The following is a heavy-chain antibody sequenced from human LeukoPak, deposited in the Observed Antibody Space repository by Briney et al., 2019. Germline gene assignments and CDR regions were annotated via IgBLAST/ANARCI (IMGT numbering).Heavy chain of an antibody. V-gene: IGHV1-2*02. CDR2: INPNSGGT. CDR3: ARDGSGSVTDY. Sequence: ASVKVSCKASGYTFTSYGISWVRQAPGQGLEWMGWINPNSGGTNYAQKFQGRVTMTRDTSISTAYMELSRLRSDDTAVYYCARDGSGSVTDYWGQGTLVTVSS. J-gene: IGHJ4*02. D-gene: IGHD3-10*01. CDR1: GYTFTSYG.